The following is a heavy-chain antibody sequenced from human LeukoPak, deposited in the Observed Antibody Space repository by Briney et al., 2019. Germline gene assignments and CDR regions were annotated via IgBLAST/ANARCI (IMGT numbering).Heavy chain of an antibody. CDR1: GFTFSSYA. CDR3: ARVPRSLVRGVINGALDY. J-gene: IGHJ4*02. D-gene: IGHD3-10*01. Sequence: GGSLRLSCAASGFTFSSYAMRWVRQAPGKGLEWVAVISYDGSNKYYADSVKGRFTIYRENSKNTLYLQMNSLRAEDTAVYYCARVPRSLVRGVINGALDYWGQGTLVTVSS. V-gene: IGHV3-30-3*01. CDR2: ISYDGSNK.